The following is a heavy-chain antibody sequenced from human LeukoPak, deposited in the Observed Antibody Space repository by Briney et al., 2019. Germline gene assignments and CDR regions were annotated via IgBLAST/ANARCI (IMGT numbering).Heavy chain of an antibody. V-gene: IGHV1-69*05. J-gene: IGHJ6*03. CDR1: GDTFSSYA. D-gene: IGHD4/OR15-4a*01. CDR3: ARSDYYYYSYRDV. CDR2: IIPLFGTA. Sequence: SVKVSCKVSGDTFSSYAINWVRQAPGQGLEWMGKIIPLFGTADYAQKLQGRVTITTDESTITAYMELSSLRSEDTAVYYCARSDYYYYSYRDVWGKGTTVTVSS.